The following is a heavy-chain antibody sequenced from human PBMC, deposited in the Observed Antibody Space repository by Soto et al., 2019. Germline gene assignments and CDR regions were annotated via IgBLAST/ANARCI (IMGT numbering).Heavy chain of an antibody. CDR1: GYTFTSYA. V-gene: IGHV1-3*01. J-gene: IGHJ6*02. Sequence: ASVKVSCKASGYTFTSYAMHWVRQAPGQRLEWMGWINAGNGNTKYSQKFQGRVTITRDTSASTAYMELSSLRSEDTAVYYCARVAATIYYYGMDVWGQGTTGTV. D-gene: IGHD2-15*01. CDR2: INAGNGNT. CDR3: ARVAATIYYYGMDV.